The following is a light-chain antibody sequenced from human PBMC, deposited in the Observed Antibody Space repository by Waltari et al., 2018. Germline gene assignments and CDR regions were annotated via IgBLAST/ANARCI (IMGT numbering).Light chain of an antibody. J-gene: IGLJ1*01. CDR3: GSYAGINNFDV. Sequence: QSALTQPASVSGSHGQSITISCSGTSSYVGGYNYVAWYQQHPGKAHILMIYEVSKRPSGISNRFPGSKSGNTSSLTISGLQAEDEADYYCGSYAGINNFDVFGTGTQVTVL. CDR1: SSYVGGYNY. V-gene: IGLV2-23*02. CDR2: EVS.